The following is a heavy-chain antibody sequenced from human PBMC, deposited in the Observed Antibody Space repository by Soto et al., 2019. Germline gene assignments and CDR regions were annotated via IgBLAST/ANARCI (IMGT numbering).Heavy chain of an antibody. Sequence: ASVKVSCKSSGYTFTSYGISWLRQPPGQGLEWMGLRSAYNGNTNYTEKLHGRVTMNADTSTSTAYMELRSLRSDDTAVNYCAKERGGIAAQSGPSDYYNYCMDDWGQGTMVTVSS. CDR1: GYTFTSYG. V-gene: IGHV1-18*04. CDR2: RSAYNGNT. D-gene: IGHD6-13*01. J-gene: IGHJ6*02. CDR3: AKERGGIAAQSGPSDYYNYCMDD.